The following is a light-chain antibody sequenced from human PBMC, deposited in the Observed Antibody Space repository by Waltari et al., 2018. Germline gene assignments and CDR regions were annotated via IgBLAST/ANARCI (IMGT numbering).Light chain of an antibody. J-gene: IGKJ4*01. CDR3: QQYNDWPPLT. CDR1: QSVSRF. Sequence: EVVMTQSPATLSGATGDRVTLPCRASQSVSRFVAWYQQKPGQAPRLLISGASTRATGIPARFSGSGSGTEFTLTISSLQSEDFAIYYCQQYNDWPPLTFGGGTKLEIK. CDR2: GAS. V-gene: IGKV3-15*01.